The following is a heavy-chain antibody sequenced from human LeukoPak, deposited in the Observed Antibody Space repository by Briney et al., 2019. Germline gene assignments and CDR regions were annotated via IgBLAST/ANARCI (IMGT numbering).Heavy chain of an antibody. CDR3: ARGLGYCSGGTCSFDP. J-gene: IGHJ5*02. D-gene: IGHD2-15*01. Sequence: ASVKVSCKASGYTFTSYDINWVRQATGQGLEWMGWMNPNSGNTGYAQKFQGRVTMTRNTSISTAYMELSSLRSEDTAVYYCARGLGYCSGGTCSFDPWGQGTLVTVSS. CDR1: GYTFTSYD. CDR2: MNPNSGNT. V-gene: IGHV1-8*01.